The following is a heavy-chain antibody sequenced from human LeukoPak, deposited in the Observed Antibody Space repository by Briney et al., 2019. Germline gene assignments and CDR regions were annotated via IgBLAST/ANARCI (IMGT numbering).Heavy chain of an antibody. V-gene: IGHV4-31*03. CDR2: IYYSGST. Sequence: PSETLSLTCTVSGGSISSGGYYWSWIRQHPGKXXXWIGYIYYSGSTYYNPSLKSRVTISVDTSKNQFSLKLSSVTAADTAVYYCARAVDGSDAFDIWGQGTMVTVSS. CDR3: ARAVDGSDAFDI. CDR1: GGSISSGGYY. J-gene: IGHJ3*02. D-gene: IGHD6-19*01.